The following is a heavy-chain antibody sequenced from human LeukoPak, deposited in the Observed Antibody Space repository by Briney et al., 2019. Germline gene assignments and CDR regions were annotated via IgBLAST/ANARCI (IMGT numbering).Heavy chain of an antibody. CDR1: GGSISSYY. Sequence: SETLSLTCTVSGGSISSYYWSWIRQPPGKGLEWIGYIYYSGSTNYNPSLKSRVTISVDTSKNQFSLKLSSVTAADMAVYYCARMGYCSSTSCYTGAVYYYGMDVWGQGTTVTVSS. V-gene: IGHV4-59*01. J-gene: IGHJ6*02. CDR3: ARMGYCSSTSCYTGAVYYYGMDV. D-gene: IGHD2-2*02. CDR2: IYYSGST.